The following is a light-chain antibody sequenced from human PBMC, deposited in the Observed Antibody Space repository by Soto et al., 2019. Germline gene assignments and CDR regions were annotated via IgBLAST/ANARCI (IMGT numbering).Light chain of an antibody. CDR3: GSWDSSLSAYV. CDR2: DDN. J-gene: IGLJ1*01. CDR1: SSNIGGNS. V-gene: IGLV1-51*01. Sequence: QSLLTQPPSLSAAPGQKVTISCSLSSSNIGGNSVSWYQQLPGTAPKLLIYDDNKRPSGIPDRFSGSKSGTSATLGITGFQTGDEADYYCGSWDSSLSAYVFGTGTKVTVL.